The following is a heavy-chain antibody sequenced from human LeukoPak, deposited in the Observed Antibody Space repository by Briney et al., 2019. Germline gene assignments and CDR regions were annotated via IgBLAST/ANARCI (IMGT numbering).Heavy chain of an antibody. J-gene: IGHJ4*02. D-gene: IGHD3-22*01. CDR3: ARHAGSYYTYNFDY. CDR2: IYYSGST. CDR1: GGSIRSSSYY. Sequence: PSETLSLTCTVSGGSIRSSSYYWGWIRQPPGKGLEWIGRIYYSGSTNYKPSLRSRVTISVDTSKNQFSLKLSSVTAADTAVYYCARHAGSYYTYNFDYWGQGTLVTVSS. V-gene: IGHV4-39*01.